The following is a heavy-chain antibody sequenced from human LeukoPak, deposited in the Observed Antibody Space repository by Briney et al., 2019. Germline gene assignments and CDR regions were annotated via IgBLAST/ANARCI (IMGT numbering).Heavy chain of an antibody. J-gene: IGHJ4*02. V-gene: IGHV3-30*18. D-gene: IGHD3-22*01. Sequence: GGSLRLSCAASGFTFSSYGMHWVRQAPGKGLEWVAVISYDGSNKYYADSVKGRFTISRDNSKNTLYLQMNSLRAEDTAVYYCAKSRSVDNSGYFDYWGQGTLVTVSS. CDR1: GFTFSSYG. CDR3: AKSRSVDNSGYFDY. CDR2: ISYDGSNK.